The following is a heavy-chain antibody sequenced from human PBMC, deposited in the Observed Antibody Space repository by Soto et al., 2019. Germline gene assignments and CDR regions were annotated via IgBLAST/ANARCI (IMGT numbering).Heavy chain of an antibody. CDR3: AKDREDTAMIFDS. J-gene: IGHJ4*02. V-gene: IGHV3-30*18. CDR2: ITHDGNTQ. Sequence: QVQLVESGGGVVQPGRSLRLSCAASGFTFRSYGMHWVRQVPGKGLEWVAVITHDGNTQYYADSVKGRFTISRDNSKNTLYQQMNSLRAEDTAAYSCAKDREDTAMIFDSWGQGTLVTVSS. D-gene: IGHD5-18*01. CDR1: GFTFRSYG.